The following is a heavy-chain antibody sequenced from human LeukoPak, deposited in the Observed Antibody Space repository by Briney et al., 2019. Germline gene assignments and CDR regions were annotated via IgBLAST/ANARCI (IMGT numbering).Heavy chain of an antibody. CDR2: ISSNGGST. D-gene: IGHD2-2*02. CDR1: GFTFSSYA. CDR3: ARQRGLYDY. V-gene: IGHV3-64*01. Sequence: GGSLRLSCAASGFTFSSYAMHWVRQAPGKGLEYVSAISSNGGSTYYANSGKGRFTISRDNSKNTLYLQMGSLRAEDMAVYYCARQRGLYDYWGQGTLVTVSS. J-gene: IGHJ4*02.